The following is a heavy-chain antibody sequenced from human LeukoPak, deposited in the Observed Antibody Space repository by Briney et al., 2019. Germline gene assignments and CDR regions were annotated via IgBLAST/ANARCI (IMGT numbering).Heavy chain of an antibody. CDR3: ARIKGSYDWGVFDI. Sequence: PGGSPRLSCAASGFTFSTYRMTWVRQGPGKGLEWVANIKQDGSEKYYVDSVKGRFTISRDNPKNSLYLQMNSLRAEDTAVYYCARIKGSYDWGVFDIWGQGTMVTVSS. CDR2: IKQDGSEK. J-gene: IGHJ3*02. CDR1: GFTFSTYR. V-gene: IGHV3-7*01. D-gene: IGHD3-10*02.